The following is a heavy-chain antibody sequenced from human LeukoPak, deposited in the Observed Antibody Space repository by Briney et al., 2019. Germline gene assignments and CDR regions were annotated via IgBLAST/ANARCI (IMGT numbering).Heavy chain of an antibody. CDR2: IRYDGSDP. CDR1: GFVFSDYG. V-gene: IGHV3-30*02. Sequence: GGSLRLSCAPSGFVFSDYGILWVRQAPGKGVEWVAYIRYDGSDPNYPDSVKGRFIISRDNSKNIVQLQMYSLRVEDTAVYYCAQDRFCSSDSCSFGTTWFDPWGQGTLVTVSS. CDR3: AQDRFCSSDSCSFGTTWFDP. D-gene: IGHD2-2*01. J-gene: IGHJ5*02.